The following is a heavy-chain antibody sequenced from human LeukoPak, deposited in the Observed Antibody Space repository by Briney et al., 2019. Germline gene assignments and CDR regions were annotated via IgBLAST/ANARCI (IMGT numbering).Heavy chain of an antibody. CDR2: IYSGGST. D-gene: IGHD6-13*01. J-gene: IGHJ4*02. Sequence: GGSLRLSCAASGFTFSSNYMSRVRQAPGKGLERVSVIYSGGSTCYADSVKGRFTISRHNSKNTLYLQMNSLRAEDTAVYYCARGIAAAGTWYFDYWGQGTLVTVSS. V-gene: IGHV3-53*04. CDR1: GFTFSSNY. CDR3: ARGIAAAGTWYFDY.